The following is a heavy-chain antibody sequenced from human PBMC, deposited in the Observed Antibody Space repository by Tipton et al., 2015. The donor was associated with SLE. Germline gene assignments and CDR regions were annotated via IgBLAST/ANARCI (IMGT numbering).Heavy chain of an antibody. CDR3: AREWSGDYSCDY. J-gene: IGHJ4*02. V-gene: IGHV4-4*08. CDR1: GGSINSYY. CDR2: VFTTGST. Sequence: TLSLTCTVSGGSINSYYWSWIRQPPGKGLEWIGRVFTTGSTDYSPSLRTRITISLDTSKNQFSLKLSSVTAADTAMYYCAREWSGDYSCDYWGQGVLVTVSS. D-gene: IGHD3-3*01.